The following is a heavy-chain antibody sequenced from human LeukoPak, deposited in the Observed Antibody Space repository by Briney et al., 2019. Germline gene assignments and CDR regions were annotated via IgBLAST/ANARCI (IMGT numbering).Heavy chain of an antibody. CDR2: ISSSSSTI. CDR1: GFSFSTSW. CDR3: ARGGWELLVLYFDY. D-gene: IGHD1-26*01. Sequence: GGSLRLSCAASGFSFSTSWMSWVRQAPGKGLEWVSYISSSSSTIYYADSVKGRFTISRGNAKNSLYLQMNSLRAEDTAVYYCARGGWELLVLYFDYWGQGTLVTVSS. V-gene: IGHV3-48*01. J-gene: IGHJ4*02.